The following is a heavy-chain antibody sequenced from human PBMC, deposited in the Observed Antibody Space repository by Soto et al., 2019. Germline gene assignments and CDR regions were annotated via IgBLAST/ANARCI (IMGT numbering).Heavy chain of an antibody. D-gene: IGHD2-2*01. CDR2: IYYSGST. CDR3: ARVSRTTSYQPKHYYYYYGMDG. J-gene: IGHJ6*02. V-gene: IGHV4-59*12. Sequence: TSETLSLTCTFSVGSISSYYWSWIRHPPGKGLEWIGYIYYSGSTNYNPSLKSRVTISVDTSKNQFSLKLSSVTAADTAVYYCARVSRTTSYQPKHYYYYYGMDGWGQGTTVTVSS. CDR1: VGSISSYY.